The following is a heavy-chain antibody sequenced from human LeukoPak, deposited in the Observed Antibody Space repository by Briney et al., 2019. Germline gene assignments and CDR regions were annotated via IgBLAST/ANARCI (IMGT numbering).Heavy chain of an antibody. CDR2: IYDSGST. CDR1: GGSISSYY. D-gene: IGHD1-1*01. CDR3: ARVGGTNYYYYGMDV. Sequence: PSETLSLTCTVSGGSISSYYWSWIRQPPGKGLERIGYIYDSGSTNYNPSLKSRVTISVDTSKNQFSLKLSSVTAADTAVYYCARVGGTNYYYYGMDVWGQGTTVTVSS. J-gene: IGHJ6*02. V-gene: IGHV4-59*01.